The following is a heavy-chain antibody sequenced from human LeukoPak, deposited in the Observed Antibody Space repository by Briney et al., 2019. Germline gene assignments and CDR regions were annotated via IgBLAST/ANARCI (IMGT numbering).Heavy chain of an antibody. Sequence: GGSLRLSCTASGFTFGDFAMSWFRQPPGEGLEWVGFIRSKAYGETTEYATSVKGRFTILRDDSKNIAYLQMDSLKTEDTAVYYCTRAPGGMIVVVSDAFDIWGQGTMVTVSS. CDR1: GFTFGDFA. V-gene: IGHV3-49*03. J-gene: IGHJ3*02. CDR3: TRAPGGMIVVVSDAFDI. CDR2: IRSKAYGETT. D-gene: IGHD3-22*01.